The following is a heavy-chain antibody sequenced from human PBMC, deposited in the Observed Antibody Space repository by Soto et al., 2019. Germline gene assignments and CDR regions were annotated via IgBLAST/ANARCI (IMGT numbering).Heavy chain of an antibody. Sequence: VSGPTLVNPTQTLTLTCTFSGFSLSTSRVGVGWIRQPPGKALEWLALIYWDDDKRYSPSLKSRLTITKDTSRNQVVLTMTNTDPVDTATYYCVHTSGSGNSACFDYWGQGTLVTVSS. CDR1: GFSLSTSRVG. CDR2: IYWDDDK. J-gene: IGHJ4*02. V-gene: IGHV2-5*02. D-gene: IGHD3-10*01. CDR3: VHTSGSGNSACFDY.